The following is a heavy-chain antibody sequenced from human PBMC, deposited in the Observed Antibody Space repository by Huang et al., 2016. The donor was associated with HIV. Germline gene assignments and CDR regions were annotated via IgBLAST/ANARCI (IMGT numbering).Heavy chain of an antibody. CDR3: ASQHIGAAATWF. D-gene: IGHD6-13*01. J-gene: IGHJ4*02. Sequence: QLQLQESGPGQVKPSETLSLTCTVPGDFISSTNYYWGWIRQSPGKGLEWVGSVYQSGSTNYNPSLKSRGTLSVDTSRNQFALRLNSVTAADTAVYYCASQHIGAAATWFWGRGTQVAVSS. V-gene: IGHV4-39*01. CDR1: GDFISSTNYY. CDR2: VYQSGST.